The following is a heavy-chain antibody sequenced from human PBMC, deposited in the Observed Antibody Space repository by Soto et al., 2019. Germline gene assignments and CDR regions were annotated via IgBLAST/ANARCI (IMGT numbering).Heavy chain of an antibody. J-gene: IGHJ6*02. CDR1: GGSVSSGSYY. D-gene: IGHD2-15*01. CDR3: ARDCRGGSCYSSYYGMDV. V-gene: IGHV4-61*01. Sequence: SETLSLTCTVSGGSVSSGSYYWSWIRQPPGKGLEWIGYIYYSGSTNYNPSLKSRVTISVGTSKNQFSLKLSSVTAADTAVYYCARDCRGGSCYSSYYGMDVWGQGTTVTVSS. CDR2: IYYSGST.